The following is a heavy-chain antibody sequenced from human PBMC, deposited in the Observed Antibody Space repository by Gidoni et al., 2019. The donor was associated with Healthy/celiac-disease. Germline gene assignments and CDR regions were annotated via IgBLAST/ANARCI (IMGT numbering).Heavy chain of an antibody. CDR2: IYHSGST. D-gene: IGHD3-10*01. V-gene: IGHV4-38-2*01. CDR1: GYSISSGYY. J-gene: IGHJ4*02. Sequence: QVQLQESGPGLVKPSETLSLTCAASGYSISSGYYWGWIRQPPGKGLEWIGSIYHSGSTYYNPSLKSRVTISVDTSKNQFSLKLSSVTAADTAVYYCARGRPDGSGSYYFDYWGQGTLVTVSS. CDR3: ARGRPDGSGSYYFDY.